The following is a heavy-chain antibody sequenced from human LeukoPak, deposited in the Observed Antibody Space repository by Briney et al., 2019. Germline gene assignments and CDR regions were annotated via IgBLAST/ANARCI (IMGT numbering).Heavy chain of an antibody. CDR1: GFTFSSYA. D-gene: IGHD5-18*01. CDR2: ISYDGSNK. CDR3: ARDESSSYGLNTCDY. Sequence: GRSLRLSCAASGFTFSSYAMHWVRPAPGKGLEWVAVISYDGSNKYYADSVKGRFTISRDNSKNTLYLQMNSLRAEDTAVYYCARDESSSYGLNTCDYWGQGTLVTVS. V-gene: IGHV3-30*04. J-gene: IGHJ4*02.